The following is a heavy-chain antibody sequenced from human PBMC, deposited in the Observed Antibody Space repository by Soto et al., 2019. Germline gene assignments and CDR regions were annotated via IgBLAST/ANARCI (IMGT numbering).Heavy chain of an antibody. V-gene: IGHV2-70*01. CDR3: ARGFYDSSGYSPYFDY. CDR1: GFSLSTAGMC. J-gene: IGHJ4*02. Sequence: SGPTLVNPTQTLTLTCTFSGFSLSTAGMCVNWIRQPPGKALEWLALIDWDDDKYYSTSLKTRLTISKDTSKNQVVLTMTNMDPVDTATYYCARGFYDSSGYSPYFDYWGQGTLVTVSS. CDR2: IDWDDDK. D-gene: IGHD3-22*01.